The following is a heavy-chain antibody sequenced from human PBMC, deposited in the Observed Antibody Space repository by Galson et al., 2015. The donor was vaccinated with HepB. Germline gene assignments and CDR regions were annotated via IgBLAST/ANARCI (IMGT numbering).Heavy chain of an antibody. CDR3: ARHRSGSYYYSEY. V-gene: IGHV3-7*01. CDR1: GFSFSNYW. D-gene: IGHD1-26*01. Sequence: SLRLSCAASGFSFSNYWMSWVRQAPGKGLEWVANIKQDGSEKSYVDSVKGRFTISRDNAQNSLFLQMSSLRAEDTAVYYCARHRSGSYYYSEYWGQGALVTVSS. J-gene: IGHJ4*02. CDR2: IKQDGSEK.